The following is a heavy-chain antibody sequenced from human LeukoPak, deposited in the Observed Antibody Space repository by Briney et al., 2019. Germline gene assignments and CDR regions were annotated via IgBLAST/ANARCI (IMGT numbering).Heavy chain of an antibody. V-gene: IGHV3-21*01. D-gene: IGHD3-3*01. CDR3: ARVRSGLQFYMDV. CDR1: GFTFSRHS. Sequence: PGGSLRLSCAASGFTFSRHSMNWVRQAPGKGLEWVSSSSTSSSYIYYADSVKGRFTISRDNAKNSLYLQMNSLRAEDTAVYYCARVRSGLQFYMDVWGKGTTVTVSS. J-gene: IGHJ6*03. CDR2: SSTSSSYI.